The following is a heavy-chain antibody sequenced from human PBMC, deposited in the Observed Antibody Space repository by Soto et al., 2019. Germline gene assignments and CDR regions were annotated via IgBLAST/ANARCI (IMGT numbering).Heavy chain of an antibody. CDR2: IYYRGSP. D-gene: IGHD3-10*01. J-gene: IGHJ4*02. CDR3: ARQPHYTSGLDY. CDR1: GGSISSGGYY. Sequence: QVQLQESGPGLVKPSQTLSLTCTVSGGSISSGGYYWRWIRQHPGKGLEWIGYIYYRGSPYYNPSLKSRVTISVDTTKNQFSLKLSSVTAADTAVYYCARQPHYTSGLDYWGQGTLVTVSS. V-gene: IGHV4-31*03.